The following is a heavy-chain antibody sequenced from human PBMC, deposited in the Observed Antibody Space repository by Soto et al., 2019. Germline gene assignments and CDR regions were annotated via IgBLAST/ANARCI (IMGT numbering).Heavy chain of an antibody. CDR2: INPSGGST. V-gene: IGHV1-46*03. CDR1: GYTFTSYY. Sequence: GASVKVSWKASGYTFTSYYMHWVRQAPRQGLEWMGIINPSGGSTSYAQKFQGRVTMTRDTSTSTVYMELSSLRSEDTAVYYCARDRMTGDFWTEPYNWFDPWGQGTLVTVSS. D-gene: IGHD3-3*01. CDR3: ARDRMTGDFWTEPYNWFDP. J-gene: IGHJ5*02.